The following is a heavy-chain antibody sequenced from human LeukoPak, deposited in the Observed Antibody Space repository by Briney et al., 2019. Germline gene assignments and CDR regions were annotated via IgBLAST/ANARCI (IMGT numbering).Heavy chain of an antibody. CDR1: GFTFSSYS. CDR2: ISSSSSYI. V-gene: IGHV3-21*01. Sequence: PGGSLRLSCAASGFTFSSYSMNWVRQAPGKGLEWVSSISSSSSYIYYADSVKGRFTISRDNAKNSLYPQMNSLRAEDTAVYYCARDRQQQLSYYYYYYMDVWGKGTTVTVSS. CDR3: ARDRQQQLSYYYYYYMDV. D-gene: IGHD6-13*01. J-gene: IGHJ6*03.